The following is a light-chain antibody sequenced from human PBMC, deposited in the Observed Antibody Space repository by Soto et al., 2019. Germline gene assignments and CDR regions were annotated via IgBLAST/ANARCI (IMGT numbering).Light chain of an antibody. CDR2: DAS. V-gene: IGKV3-11*01. CDR1: QSVSSY. Sequence: EIGLTQSPATLSLSPGERATLSCRASQSVSSYLAWHQQKPGQAPRLLIYDASNRAAGIPARFSGSGSGTDFTLTISSPEPEDVAVYYCQQRSSWPFAFGQGTRLEIK. J-gene: IGKJ5*01. CDR3: QQRSSWPFA.